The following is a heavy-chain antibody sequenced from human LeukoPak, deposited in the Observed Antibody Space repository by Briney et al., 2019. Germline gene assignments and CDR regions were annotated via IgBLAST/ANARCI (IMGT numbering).Heavy chain of an antibody. CDR1: GFTFSNYG. D-gene: IGHD3-16*01. CDR3: ARVGGGLSPALDY. CDR2: ISYDGTNK. Sequence: GGSLRLSCAASGFTFSNYGMHWVRQAPGKGLEWVAVISYDGTNKYYADSVKGRFTISRDNAKNSLYLQMNSLRAEDTAVYYCARVGGGLSPALDYWGQGTLVTVSS. J-gene: IGHJ4*02. V-gene: IGHV3-30*03.